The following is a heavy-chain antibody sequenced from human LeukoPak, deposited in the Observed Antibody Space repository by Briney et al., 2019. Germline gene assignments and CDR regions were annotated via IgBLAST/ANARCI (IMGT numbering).Heavy chain of an antibody. CDR3: ATDRWDGGNSWGSFDY. V-gene: IGHV1-24*01. J-gene: IGHJ4*02. D-gene: IGHD4-23*01. CDR1: GYTLTELS. Sequence: ASVKVSCKVSGYTLTELSMHWVRQAPGKGLEWMGGFDPEDGETIYAQKFQGRVTMTEDTSTDTAYMELSSLRSEDTAVYYCATDRWDGGNSWGSFDYWGQGTLVTVSS. CDR2: FDPEDGET.